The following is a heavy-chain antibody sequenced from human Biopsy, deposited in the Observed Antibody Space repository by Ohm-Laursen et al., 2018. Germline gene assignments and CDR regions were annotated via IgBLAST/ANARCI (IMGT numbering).Heavy chain of an antibody. CDR1: SYTFIDYS. J-gene: IGHJ3*02. CDR2: VNPNSDAT. V-gene: IGHV1-2*04. CDR3: ARDRMVTIITLVRADAFDI. D-gene: IGHD3-10*01. Sequence: SVTVACQPASYTFIDYSLHWVRQAAGQGLEWMGWVNPNSDATNYAQKFEGWVTMTSDTSISTAYIELRRLISDDTVVYFCARDRMVTIITLVRADAFDIWGQGTLVSVPS.